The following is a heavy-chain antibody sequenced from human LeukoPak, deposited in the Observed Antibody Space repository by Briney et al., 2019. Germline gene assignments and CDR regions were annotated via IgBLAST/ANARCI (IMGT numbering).Heavy chain of an antibody. CDR1: GYTFINYW. J-gene: IGHJ4*02. CDR2: ICPGDSDT. D-gene: IGHD5-12*01. CDR3: ALRSGYDYDY. V-gene: IGHV5-51*01. Sequence: GESLKISCKGSGYTFINYWIGWVRQMPGKGLEWMGIICPGDSDTRYSPSFQGQVTISADKSISTAYLQWSSLKASDTAMYYCALRSGYDYDYWGQGTLVTVSS.